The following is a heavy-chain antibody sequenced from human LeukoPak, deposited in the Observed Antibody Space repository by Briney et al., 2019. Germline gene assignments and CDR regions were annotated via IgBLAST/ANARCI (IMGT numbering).Heavy chain of an antibody. CDR3: ATSDALPGDY. CDR2: ISGHNDNA. J-gene: IGHJ4*02. CDR1: GYTFENYG. V-gene: IGHV1-18*01. Sequence: ASVKVSFKASGYTFENYGIMWVRQAPGQGLEWMGWISGHNDNAKYAQKVQGRVTMTTDTSTGTAYLELRSLRSDDTAVYYCATSDALPGDYWGQGTLVTVSS.